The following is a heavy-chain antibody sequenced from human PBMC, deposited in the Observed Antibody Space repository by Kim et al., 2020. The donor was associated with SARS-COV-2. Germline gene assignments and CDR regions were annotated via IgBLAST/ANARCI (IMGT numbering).Heavy chain of an antibody. J-gene: IGHJ4*02. CDR1: GFTFGDYA. V-gene: IGHV3-49*03. D-gene: IGHD1-26*01. Sequence: GGSLRLSCTASGFTFGDYAMSWFRQAPGKGLEWVGFIRSKAYGGTTEYAASVKGRFTISRDDSKSIAYLQMNSLKTEDTAVYYCTRSPSGSYYPSYYFDYWGQGTLVTVSS. CDR2: IRSKAYGGTT. CDR3: TRSPSGSYYPSYYFDY.